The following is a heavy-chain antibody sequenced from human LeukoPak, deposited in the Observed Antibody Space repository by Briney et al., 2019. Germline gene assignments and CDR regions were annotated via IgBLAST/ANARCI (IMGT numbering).Heavy chain of an antibody. CDR3: ATLVLLWFGELPLDY. CDR1: GGSISSSSYY. J-gene: IGHJ4*02. V-gene: IGHV4-39*07. Sequence: PSETLSLTCTVSGGSISSSSYYWGWIRQPPGKGLEWIGSIYYSGSTYYNPSLKSRVTISVDTSKNQFSLKLSSVTAADTAVYYCATLVLLWFGELPLDYWGQGTLVTVSS. CDR2: IYYSGST. D-gene: IGHD3-10*01.